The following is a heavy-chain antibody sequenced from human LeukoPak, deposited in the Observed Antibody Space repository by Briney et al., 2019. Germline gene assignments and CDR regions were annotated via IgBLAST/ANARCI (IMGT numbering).Heavy chain of an antibody. J-gene: IGHJ4*02. V-gene: IGHV3-21*04. CDR3: AKDIGIAVAGTFDY. CDR1: GFPLRSYS. D-gene: IGHD6-19*01. CDR2: ISSTSSYI. Sequence: GGSLRLSCEASGFPLRSYSMNWVRQAPGKGLEWVSSISSTSSYIYYADSVKGRFTISRDNAKNSLYLQMNSLRAEDTALYYCAKDIGIAVAGTFDYWGQGTLVTVSS.